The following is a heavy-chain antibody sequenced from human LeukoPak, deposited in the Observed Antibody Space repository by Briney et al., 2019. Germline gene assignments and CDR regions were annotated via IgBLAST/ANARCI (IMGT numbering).Heavy chain of an antibody. Sequence: GGSLRLSCAASGFTFSGSAMHWVRQASGKGLEWVGRIRSKANSYATAYAASVKGRFTISRDDSKNTAYLQMSSLKTEDTAVYYCTTRDGYNDYWGQGTLVTVSS. CDR2: IRSKANSYAT. D-gene: IGHD5-24*01. J-gene: IGHJ4*02. V-gene: IGHV3-73*01. CDR1: GFTFSGSA. CDR3: TTRDGYNDY.